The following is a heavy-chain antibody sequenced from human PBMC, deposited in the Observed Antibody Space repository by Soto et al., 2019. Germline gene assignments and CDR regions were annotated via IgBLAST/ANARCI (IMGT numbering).Heavy chain of an antibody. CDR1: GGSFRGYY. CDR3: ARGMGMVYAIGRYMRAAFDI. J-gene: IGHJ3*02. CDR2: INHSGST. D-gene: IGHD2-8*01. V-gene: IGHV4-34*01. Sequence: SETQSLTCTVYGGSFRGYYWSWIRQPPGKGLEWIGEINHSGSTNYNPSLKSRVTISVDTSKNQFSLKLSSVTAADTAVYYCARGMGMVYAIGRYMRAAFDIRGQGTMVTVSS.